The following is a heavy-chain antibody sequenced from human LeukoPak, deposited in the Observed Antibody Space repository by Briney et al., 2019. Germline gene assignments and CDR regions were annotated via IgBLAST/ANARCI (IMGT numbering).Heavy chain of an antibody. D-gene: IGHD3-16*01. CDR1: GGSFSGYY. CDR3: ASWGRWASIVPHWFDP. J-gene: IGHJ5*02. Sequence: SETLSLTCAVYGGSFSGYYWSWIRQPPGKGLEWIGEINHSGSTNYNPSLKSRVTISVDTSKNQFSLKLSSVTAADTAVYYCASWGRWASIVPHWFDPWGREPWSPSPQ. V-gene: IGHV4-34*01. CDR2: INHSGST.